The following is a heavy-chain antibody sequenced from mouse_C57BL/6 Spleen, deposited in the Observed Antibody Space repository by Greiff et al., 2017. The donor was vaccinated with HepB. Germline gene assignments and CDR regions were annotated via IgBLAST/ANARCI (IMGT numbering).Heavy chain of an antibody. CDR2: IYPRDGST. CDR3: ARRNYGNYAFAY. CDR1: GYTFTDPT. V-gene: IGHV1-78*01. Sequence: VKVVESDAELVKPGASVKISCKVSGYTFTDPTIHWMKQRPEQGLEWIGYIYPRDGSTKYNEKFKGKASLTADKSSSTAYMHLNSLTSEDSAVYFCARRNYGNYAFAYWGQGTPVTVSA. D-gene: IGHD2-1*01. J-gene: IGHJ3*01.